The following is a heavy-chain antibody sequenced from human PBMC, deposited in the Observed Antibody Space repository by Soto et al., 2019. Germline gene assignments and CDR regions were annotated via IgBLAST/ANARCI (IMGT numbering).Heavy chain of an antibody. D-gene: IGHD3-10*01. CDR3: ARGLWFGDRNYFDY. J-gene: IGHJ4*02. V-gene: IGHV3-23*01. Sequence: EVQLLESGGGLVQPGGSLRLSCAASGFTFSSYALTWVRQAPGKGLEWVSVIGSLITSTFYADSLRGRFTISRDNSKNTLYLQMNSLTAEDTAIYYFARGLWFGDRNYFDYWGQGTLVTVSS. CDR1: GFTFSSYA. CDR2: IGSLITST.